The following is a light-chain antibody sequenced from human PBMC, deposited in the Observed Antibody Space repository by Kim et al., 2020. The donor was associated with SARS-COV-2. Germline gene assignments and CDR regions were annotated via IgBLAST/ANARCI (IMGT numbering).Light chain of an antibody. CDR3: QSYDSSLSGSV. J-gene: IGLJ2*01. CDR1: GSNIGAGYD. V-gene: IGLV1-40*01. Sequence: QRATISCTGSGSNIGAGYDVHWYQQLPGTAPKLLIYGNSNRPSGVPDRFSGSKSGTSASLAITGLQAEDEADYYCQSYDSSLSGSVFGGGTKLTVL. CDR2: GNS.